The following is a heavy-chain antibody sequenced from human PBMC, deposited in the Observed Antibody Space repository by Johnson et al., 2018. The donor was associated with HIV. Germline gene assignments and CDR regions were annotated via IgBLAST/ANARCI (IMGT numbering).Heavy chain of an antibody. CDR3: TSRPF. Sequence: RLVESGGGVVQPGRSQRLSCVASGFTFSSYALNWVRQAPGTGLEWVAVIAYDGSNKYYADSVKGRFTISRDNAKNSLYLQMNSLRAEDTAVYYCTSRPFWGQGTMGTVSS. J-gene: IGHJ3*01. CDR1: GFTFSSYA. CDR2: IAYDGSNK. V-gene: IGHV3-30-3*01.